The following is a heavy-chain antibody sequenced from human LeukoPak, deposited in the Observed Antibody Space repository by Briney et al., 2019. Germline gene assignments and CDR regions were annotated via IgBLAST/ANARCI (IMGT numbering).Heavy chain of an antibody. Sequence: GGSLRLSCAASGFTVSSNYMSWVRQAPGKGLEWVSVIYSGGSTYYADSVKGRFTISRDNSKNTLYLQMNSLRAEDTAVYYCARGQAAAGYDYYYYYGMDVWGKGTTGTVSS. V-gene: IGHV3-53*01. CDR1: GFTVSSNY. J-gene: IGHJ6*04. CDR2: IYSGGST. D-gene: IGHD6-13*01. CDR3: ARGQAAAGYDYYYYYGMDV.